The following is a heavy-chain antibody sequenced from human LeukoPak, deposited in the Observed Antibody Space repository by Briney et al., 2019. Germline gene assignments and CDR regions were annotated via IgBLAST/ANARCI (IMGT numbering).Heavy chain of an antibody. J-gene: IGHJ4*02. D-gene: IGHD6-19*01. Sequence: PGGSLRLSCAASGFTFNSYGMNWVRQAPGKGLEWVAFIQYDGSNKYYADSVKGRFTVSRDNSKNTLYLQMNSLRAEDTAVYYCARTGSSGWYGGFDYWGQGTLVTVSS. CDR3: ARTGSSGWYGGFDY. CDR2: IQYDGSNK. CDR1: GFTFNSYG. V-gene: IGHV3-30*02.